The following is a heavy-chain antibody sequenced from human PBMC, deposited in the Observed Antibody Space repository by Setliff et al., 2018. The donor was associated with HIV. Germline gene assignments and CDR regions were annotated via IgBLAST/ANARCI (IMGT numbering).Heavy chain of an antibody. Sequence: PGGSLRLSCAASGFTFSNAWMSWVRQAPGKGLEWVGRIKSKTDGGTTDYAAPVKGRFTISRDDSKNTLYLQMNSLKIEDTAVYYCARGRNRNYVVYGMDVWGQGTTVTVSS. CDR3: ARGRNRNYVVYGMDV. V-gene: IGHV3-15*01. CDR1: GFTFSNAW. D-gene: IGHD1-7*01. J-gene: IGHJ6*02. CDR2: IKSKTDGGTT.